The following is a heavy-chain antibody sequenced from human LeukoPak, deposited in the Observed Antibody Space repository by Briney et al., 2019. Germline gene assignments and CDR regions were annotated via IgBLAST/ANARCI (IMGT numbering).Heavy chain of an antibody. D-gene: IGHD2-8*02. CDR2: INPNSGGT. Sequence: GASVKVSCKASGYTFTSYGISWVRQAPGQGLEWMGWINPNSGGTNYAQKFQGRVTMTRDTSISTAYMELSRLRSDDTAVYYCARGKDIVLGRGLPIDYWGQGTLVTVSS. CDR1: GYTFTSYG. V-gene: IGHV1-2*02. CDR3: ARGKDIVLGRGLPIDY. J-gene: IGHJ4*02.